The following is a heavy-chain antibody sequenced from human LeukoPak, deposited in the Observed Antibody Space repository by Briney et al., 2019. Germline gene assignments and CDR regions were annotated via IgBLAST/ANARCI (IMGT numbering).Heavy chain of an antibody. D-gene: IGHD4-17*01. J-gene: IGHJ4*02. CDR1: GFTFDDYG. V-gene: IGHV3-20*04. CDR3: ARGSYGESLDY. CDR2: INWNGGST. Sequence: GGSLRPSCAASGFTFDDYGMSWVRQAPGKGLEWVSGINWNGGSTGYADSVKGRFTISRDNAKNSLYLQMNSLRAEDTALYYCARGSYGESLDYWGQGTLVTVSS.